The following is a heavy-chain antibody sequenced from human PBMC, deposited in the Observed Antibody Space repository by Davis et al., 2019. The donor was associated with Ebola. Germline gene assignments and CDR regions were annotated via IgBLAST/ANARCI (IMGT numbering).Heavy chain of an antibody. Sequence: GGSLRLSCEASGFTFSTYNMHWVRQAPGKGPEWVAVIWHDGSNRYYADSVKGRFTISRDSSKNTLFLQMNSLRPDDTAVYYCARDFFEFSSSSFSDFWGQGTLVTVSP. J-gene: IGHJ4*02. CDR1: GFTFSTYN. D-gene: IGHD6-6*01. CDR3: ARDFFEFSSSSFSDF. V-gene: IGHV3-33*01. CDR2: IWHDGSNR.